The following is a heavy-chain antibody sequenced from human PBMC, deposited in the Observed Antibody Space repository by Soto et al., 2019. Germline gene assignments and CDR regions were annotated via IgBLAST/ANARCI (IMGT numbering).Heavy chain of an antibody. D-gene: IGHD3-10*01. J-gene: IGHJ4*02. CDR1: GGSITSGGYC. Sequence: QVQLQESGPGLVKPSQTLSLTCTVSGGSITSGGYCWTWIRQHPVKGLEWMGHIYYSGSTSYNPSLKGRITISIDTSKTQFSLRLTSETAADTGVYYCASDGDYFGSGSPPLLSKWGQGTLVTVSS. V-gene: IGHV4-31*03. CDR2: IYYSGST. CDR3: ASDGDYFGSGSPPLLSK.